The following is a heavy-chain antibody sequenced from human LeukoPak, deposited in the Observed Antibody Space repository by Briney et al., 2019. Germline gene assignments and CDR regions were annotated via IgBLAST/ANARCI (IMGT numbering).Heavy chain of an antibody. CDR1: GFTFSSYA. CDR3: AKGRKTTGNDWFDP. J-gene: IGHJ5*02. V-gene: IGHV3-23*01. CDR2: ISGSGGSI. Sequence: GGSPRLSCAASGFTFSSYAMSWVRQAPGKGLEWVSIISGSGGSIYYADSVKGRFTISRDNSKNTLYLELNSLRAEDTALYYCAKGRKTTGNDWFDPWGQGTLVTVSS. D-gene: IGHD1-1*01.